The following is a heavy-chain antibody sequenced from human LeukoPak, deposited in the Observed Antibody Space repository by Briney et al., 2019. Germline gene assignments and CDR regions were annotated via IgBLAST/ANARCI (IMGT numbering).Heavy chain of an antibody. J-gene: IGHJ5*02. CDR2: IYHSGST. CDR3: ARERTPVLPQNWFDP. CDR1: GYSISSGYY. Sequence: SETLSLTRTVSGYSISSGYYWGWIRQPPGKGLEWIGSIYHSGSTYYNPSLKSRVTISVDTSKNQFSLKLSSVTAADTAVYYCARERTPVLPQNWFDPWGQGTLVTVSS. V-gene: IGHV4-38-2*02.